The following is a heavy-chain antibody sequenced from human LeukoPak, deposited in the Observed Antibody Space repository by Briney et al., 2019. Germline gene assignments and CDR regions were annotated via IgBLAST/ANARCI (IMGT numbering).Heavy chain of an antibody. CDR2: INEAGSDK. V-gene: IGHV3-7*01. CDR3: ARDYYTSGSH. J-gene: IGHJ4*02. D-gene: IGHD3-10*01. Sequence: GGSLRLSCAASGFTFSSSWMAWVRQTPGKGLEWVANINEAGSDKNYVDSVKGRFTISRDNGKNSLYLQMNSLRAEDTALYYCARDYYTSGSHWGQGTLVIVSS. CDR1: GFTFSSSW.